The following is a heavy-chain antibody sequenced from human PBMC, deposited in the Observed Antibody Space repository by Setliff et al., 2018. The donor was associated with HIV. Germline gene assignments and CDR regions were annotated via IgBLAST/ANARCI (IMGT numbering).Heavy chain of an antibody. CDR1: GFTFSNYW. CDR3: ARDTGWKIDI. CDR2: INRDGTEK. J-gene: IGHJ3*02. Sequence: GGSLRLSCAASGFTFSNYWMTWVRQAPGKGLEWVAQINRDGTEKYYVDSVKGRFTISRDNAKNSLYLQMNSLGAEDTAVYYCARDTGWKIDIWGQGTVVTVSS. D-gene: IGHD1-1*01. V-gene: IGHV3-7*03.